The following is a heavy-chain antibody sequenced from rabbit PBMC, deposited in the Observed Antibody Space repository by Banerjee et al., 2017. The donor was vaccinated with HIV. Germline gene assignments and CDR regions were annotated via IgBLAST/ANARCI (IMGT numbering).Heavy chain of an antibody. CDR2: INTSSGNT. D-gene: IGHD1-1*01. Sequence: QEQLVESGGGLVQPEGSLTLTCKASGSDISSNAMCWVRQAPGKGLEWIACINTSSGNTVYASWAKGRFTISKTSSTTVTLQMTSLTAADTATYFCARGSGYVGFDLWGQGTLVTVS. CDR1: GSDISSNA. J-gene: IGHJ4*01. V-gene: IGHV1S45*01. CDR3: ARGSGYVGFDL.